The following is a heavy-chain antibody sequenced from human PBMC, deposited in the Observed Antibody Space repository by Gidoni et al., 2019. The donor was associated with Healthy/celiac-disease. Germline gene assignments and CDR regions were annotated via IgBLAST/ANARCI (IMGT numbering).Heavy chain of an antibody. CDR3: ARDYGRLLIDY. CDR2: ISAYNGNT. J-gene: IGHJ4*02. Sequence: QVQLVQSGAEVKKPGASVTVCCTASGYTFTSYGISWVRQAPGQGREWMGWISAYNGNTNYAQKLQGRVTMTTDTSTSTAYTELRSLRSDDTAVYYCARDYGRLLIDYWGQGTLVTVSS. D-gene: IGHD1-26*01. CDR1: GYTFTSYG. V-gene: IGHV1-18*04.